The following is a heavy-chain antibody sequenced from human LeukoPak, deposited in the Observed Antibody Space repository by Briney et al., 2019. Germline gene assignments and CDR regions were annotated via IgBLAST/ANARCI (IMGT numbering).Heavy chain of an antibody. CDR1: DGSISSYY. D-gene: IGHD1-26*01. V-gene: IGHV4-39*01. CDR3: AKSGGYGLIDY. CDR2: IYSSGST. J-gene: IGHJ4*02. Sequence: SETLSLTCTVSDGSISSYYWGWIRQPPGKGLEWIGSIYSSGSTYYNASLQSRVTISIETSKNQISLRLNSVTAADTAMYYCAKSGGYGLIDYWGQGTLVTVS.